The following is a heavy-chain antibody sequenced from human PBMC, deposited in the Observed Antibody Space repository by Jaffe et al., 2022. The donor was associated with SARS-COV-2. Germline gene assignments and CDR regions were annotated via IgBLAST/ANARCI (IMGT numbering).Heavy chain of an antibody. CDR2: IIPILGIA. D-gene: IGHD4-17*01. Sequence: QVQLVQSGAEVKKPGSSVKVSCKASGGTFSSYTISWVRQAPGQGLEWMGRIIPILGIANYAQKFQGRVTITADKSTSTAYMELSSLRSEDTAVYYCARANDYGDYYYYGMDVWGQGTTVTVSS. CDR1: GGTFSSYT. V-gene: IGHV1-69*02. CDR3: ARANDYGDYYYYGMDV. J-gene: IGHJ6*02.